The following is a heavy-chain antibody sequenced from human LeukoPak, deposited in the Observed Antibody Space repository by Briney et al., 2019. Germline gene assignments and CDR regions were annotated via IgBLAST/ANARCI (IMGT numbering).Heavy chain of an antibody. CDR1: GFTFSSYA. J-gene: IGHJ4*02. CDR2: ISGSGGST. Sequence: GGSLRLSCAASGFTFSSYAMSWVRQAPGKGLEWVSAISGSGGSTYYADSVKGRFTISRDNSKNTLYLQMNSLRAEDTAVYYCAKVEDYDILTGCSVYWGQGTLVTVSS. V-gene: IGHV3-23*01. CDR3: AKVEDYDILTGCSVY. D-gene: IGHD3-9*01.